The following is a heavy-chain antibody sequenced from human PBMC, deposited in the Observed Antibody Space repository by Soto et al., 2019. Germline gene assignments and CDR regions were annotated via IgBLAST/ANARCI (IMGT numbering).Heavy chain of an antibody. D-gene: IGHD5-12*01. CDR3: ARISGYVNYYYYGMDV. V-gene: IGHV4-4*07. CDR1: GGSISSYY. J-gene: IGHJ6*02. CDR2: IYTSGST. Sequence: SEALSLTCAVSGGSISSYYWSWIRQPAGKGLEWIGRIYTSGSTNYNPSLKSRVTMSVDTSKNQFSLKLSSVTAADTAVYYCARISGYVNYYYYGMDVWGQGTTVTVSS.